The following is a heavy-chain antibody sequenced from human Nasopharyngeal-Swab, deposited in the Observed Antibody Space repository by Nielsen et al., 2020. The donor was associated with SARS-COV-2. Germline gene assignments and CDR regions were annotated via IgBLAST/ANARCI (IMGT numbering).Heavy chain of an antibody. CDR1: GGSFSGYY. J-gene: IGHJ6*03. CDR2: INHSGST. Sequence: SETLSLTCAVYGGSFSGYYWSWIRQPPGKGLEWIGEINHSGSTNYNPSLKSRVTISVDTSKNQFSLKLSSVTAADTAVYYCARVRGVPDYYMDVWGKGTTVIVSS. CDR3: ARVRGVPDYYMDV. D-gene: IGHD3-16*01. V-gene: IGHV4-34*01.